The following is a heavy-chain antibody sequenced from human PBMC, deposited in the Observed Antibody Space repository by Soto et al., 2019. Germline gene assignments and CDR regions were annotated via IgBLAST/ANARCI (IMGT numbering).Heavy chain of an antibody. CDR1: GYTFTSYG. D-gene: IGHD2-2*01. J-gene: IGHJ6*02. CDR3: ARVGIVVVPAADYYYYGMDV. CDR2: ISAYNGNT. V-gene: IGHV1-18*04. Sequence: GASVKVSCKASGYTFTSYGISWVRQAPGPGIEWMGWISAYNGNTNYTQKLQGRVTMTTDTSTSTAYMELMSLRSDDTAVYYCARVGIVVVPAADYYYYGMDVWGQGTTVTVSS.